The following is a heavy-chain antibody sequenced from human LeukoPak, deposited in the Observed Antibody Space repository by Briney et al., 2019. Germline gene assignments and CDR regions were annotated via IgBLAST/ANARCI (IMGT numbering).Heavy chain of an antibody. CDR2: INHSGST. V-gene: IGHV4-34*01. D-gene: IGHD5-12*01. J-gene: IGHJ4*02. CDR3: ARRNGQDIVATFRRRYYFDY. Sequence: SETLSLTCAVYGGSFSGYYWSWIRQPPGKGLEWIGEINHSGSTNYNPSLKSRVTMSINTSKNQFSLKLSSVTAADTAVYYCARRNGQDIVATFRRRYYFDYWGQGTLVTVSS. CDR1: GGSFSGYY.